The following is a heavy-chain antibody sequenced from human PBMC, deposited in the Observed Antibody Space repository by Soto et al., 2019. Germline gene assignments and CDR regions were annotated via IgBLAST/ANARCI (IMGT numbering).Heavy chain of an antibody. CDR2: ISGSGGST. CDR1: GFTFSSYA. Sequence: GGSLRLSCAASGFTFSSYAMSWVRQAPGKGLEWVSAISGSGGSTYYADSVKGRFTISRDNSKNTLYLQMNSLRAEDTAVYYCAKDRPIYCTNGVCYDAFDIWGQGTMVTVSS. CDR3: AKDRPIYCTNGVCYDAFDI. J-gene: IGHJ3*02. D-gene: IGHD2-8*01. V-gene: IGHV3-23*01.